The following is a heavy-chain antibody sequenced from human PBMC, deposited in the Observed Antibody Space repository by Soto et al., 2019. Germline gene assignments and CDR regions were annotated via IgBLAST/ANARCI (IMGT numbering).Heavy chain of an antibody. CDR2: IYHSGNT. V-gene: IGHV4-4*02. D-gene: IGHD3-22*01. J-gene: IGHJ5*02. CDR3: ARPSSGYNP. CDR1: GGSISSPNW. Sequence: QVQLQESGPGLMKPSGTLSLTCAVSGGSISSPNWWTWVRQPPGKGLEWIGEIYHSGNTNYNPSLKSRVTMSVDKSKNQFSLILKSVTAADTAVYFCARPSSGYNPWGQGTLVTVSS.